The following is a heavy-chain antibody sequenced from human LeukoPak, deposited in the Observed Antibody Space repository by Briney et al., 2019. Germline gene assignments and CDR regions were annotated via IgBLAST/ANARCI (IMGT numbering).Heavy chain of an antibody. D-gene: IGHD3-9*01. J-gene: IGHJ3*02. Sequence: KTGGSLRRSCAASGFTFSSYSMNWVRQAPGKGLEWVSSISSSGTYVYYADSVKGRFTISRDNAKNSLSLQMNSLRADDAAVYYCARASSKQLAGYLPDGFDIWGQGTMVTVSS. CDR2: ISSSGTYV. CDR1: GFTFSSYS. CDR3: ARASSKQLAGYLPDGFDI. V-gene: IGHV3-21*01.